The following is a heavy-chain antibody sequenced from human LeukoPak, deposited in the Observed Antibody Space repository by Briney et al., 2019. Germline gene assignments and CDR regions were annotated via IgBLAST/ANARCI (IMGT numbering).Heavy chain of an antibody. V-gene: IGHV3-30*04. CDR1: EFTFSSYA. J-gene: IGHJ4*02. CDR2: ISYDGSNK. Sequence: GGSLRLSCAASEFTFSSYAMHWVRQAPGKGLGWVAVISYDGSNKYYADSVKGRFTISRDNSKNTLYLQMNSLRAEDTAVYYCARGQYFEDYWGQGTLVTVSS. CDR3: ARGQYFEDY. D-gene: IGHD2/OR15-2a*01.